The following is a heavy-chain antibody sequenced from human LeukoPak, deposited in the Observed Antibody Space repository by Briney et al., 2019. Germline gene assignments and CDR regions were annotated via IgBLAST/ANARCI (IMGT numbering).Heavy chain of an antibody. Sequence: SQTLSLTCAISGDSVSSNSAAWNWIRLSPSRGLEWLGRTYFRSKWFNEYALSLRSRITISPDTSKNQFSLQLNSVTPEDTAAYYCVRGFFYTGMDVWGQGTTVTVSS. CDR3: VRGFFYTGMDV. D-gene: IGHD3-16*01. CDR1: GDSVSSNSAA. J-gene: IGHJ6*02. V-gene: IGHV6-1*01. CDR2: TYFRSKWFN.